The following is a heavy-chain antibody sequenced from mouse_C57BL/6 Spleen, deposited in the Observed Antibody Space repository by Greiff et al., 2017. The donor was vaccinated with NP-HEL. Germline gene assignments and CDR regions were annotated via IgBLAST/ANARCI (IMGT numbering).Heavy chain of an antibody. J-gene: IGHJ4*01. CDR1: GFSLTSYG. CDR3: ARNSDYYGSSYYAMDY. D-gene: IGHD1-1*01. Sequence: QVQLQQSGPGLVQPSQSLSITCTVSGFSLTSYGVHWVRQSPGKGLEWLGVIWSGGSTDYNAAFISRLSISKDNSKSQVFFKMNSLQADDTAIYYCARNSDYYGSSYYAMDYWGQGTSVTVSS. V-gene: IGHV2-2*01. CDR2: IWSGGST.